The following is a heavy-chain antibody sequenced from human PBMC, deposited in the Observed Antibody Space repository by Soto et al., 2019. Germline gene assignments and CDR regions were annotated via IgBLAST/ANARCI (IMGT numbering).Heavy chain of an antibody. CDR3: ARTDYLFSTLTYYFDY. V-gene: IGHV1-2*02. J-gene: IGHJ4*02. Sequence: ASVKVTCKASGYTVTGYYVNGARQDPGQGLEWMGWINPDNDVPNYAQKFQGRVTLSRDTSINTAYMELGRLTSDDTAMYYCARTDYLFSTLTYYFDYWGQGTLVTVSS. CDR1: GYTVTGYY. D-gene: IGHD3-16*01. CDR2: INPDNDVP.